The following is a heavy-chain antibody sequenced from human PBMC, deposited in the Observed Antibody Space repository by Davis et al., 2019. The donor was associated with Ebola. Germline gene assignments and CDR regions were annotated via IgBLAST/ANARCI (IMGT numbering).Heavy chain of an antibody. CDR3: ARGSAVTAEAFDL. V-gene: IGHV3-30-3*01. CDR2: ISFAGSTE. CDR1: GFTFSSYA. Sequence: GESLKISCAAPGFTFSSYAIHWVRQAPGKGLEWVALISFAGSTEFYVESVKGRFTISGDISKNTLYLQMNSLRSEDTATYFCARGSAVTAEAFDLWGQGTLVTVSP. D-gene: IGHD6-19*01. J-gene: IGHJ3*01.